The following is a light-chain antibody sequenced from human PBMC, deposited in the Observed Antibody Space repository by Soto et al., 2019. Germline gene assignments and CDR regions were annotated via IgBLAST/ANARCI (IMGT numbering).Light chain of an antibody. Sequence: LTQPASVSGSPGQSITISCTGTSSVVGSYNLVSWYQQHPGKAPKLMIHEGSKRPSGVSNRFSGSKSGSTASLTISGLQAEDEADYYCCSYAGSSTYVFGTGTKVTVL. CDR3: CSYAGSSTYV. V-gene: IGLV2-23*01. J-gene: IGLJ1*01. CDR1: SSVVGSYNL. CDR2: EGS.